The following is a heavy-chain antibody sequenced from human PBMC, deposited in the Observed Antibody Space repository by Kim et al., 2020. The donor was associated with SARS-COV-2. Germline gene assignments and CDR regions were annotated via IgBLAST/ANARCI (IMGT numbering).Heavy chain of an antibody. Sequence: SETLSLTCTVSGGSISSSSYYWGWIRQPPGKGLEWIGSIYYSGSTYYNPSLKSRVTISVDTSKNQFSLKLSSVTAADTAVEYCASGVRGGYYYMDVVGKG. J-gene: IGHJ6*03. V-gene: IGHV4-39*01. D-gene: IGHD3-10*01. CDR3: ASGVRGGYYYMDV. CDR2: IYYSGST. CDR1: GGSISSSSYY.